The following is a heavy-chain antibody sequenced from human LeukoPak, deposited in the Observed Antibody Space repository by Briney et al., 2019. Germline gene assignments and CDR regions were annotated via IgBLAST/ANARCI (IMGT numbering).Heavy chain of an antibody. Sequence: RASVKVSCKASGYTFTSYDINWVRQATGQGLEWMGRMNPNSGNTGYAQKFQGRVTMTRNTSISTAYMGLSSLRSEDTAVYYCARRTYYYDSSGYYIDYWGQGTLVTVSS. CDR3: ARRTYYYDSSGYYIDY. V-gene: IGHV1-8*01. CDR1: GYTFTSYD. D-gene: IGHD3-22*01. CDR2: MNPNSGNT. J-gene: IGHJ4*02.